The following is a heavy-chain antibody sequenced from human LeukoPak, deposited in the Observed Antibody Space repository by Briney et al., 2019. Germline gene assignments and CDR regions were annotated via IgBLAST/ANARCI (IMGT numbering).Heavy chain of an antibody. V-gene: IGHV3-11*01. CDR3: GRDFGLTGTKRSFDI. CDR1: GFTFSDYY. Sequence: GGSLRLSCAASGFTFSDYYMGWIRQAPGKGLEWLSYISGSGTIIYYADSVKGRFTISRDNAKNSLDLQMNSLRADDTAVYYCGRDFGLTGTKRSFDIWAKGQWSPSLQ. J-gene: IGHJ3*02. D-gene: IGHD1-7*01. CDR2: ISGSGTII.